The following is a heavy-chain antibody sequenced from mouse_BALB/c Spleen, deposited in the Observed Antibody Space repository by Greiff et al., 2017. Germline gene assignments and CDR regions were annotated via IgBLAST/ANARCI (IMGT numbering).Heavy chain of an antibody. V-gene: IGHV2-9*02. J-gene: IGHJ3*01. Sequence: QVQLKQSGPGLVAPSQILSITCTVSGFSLTSYGVHWVRQPPGKGLEWLGVIWAGGSTNYNSALMSRLSISKDNSKSQVFLKMNSLQTDDTAMYYCTATFAYWGQGTLVTVSA. D-gene: IGHD1-2*01. CDR1: GFSLTSYG. CDR2: IWAGGST. CDR3: TATFAY.